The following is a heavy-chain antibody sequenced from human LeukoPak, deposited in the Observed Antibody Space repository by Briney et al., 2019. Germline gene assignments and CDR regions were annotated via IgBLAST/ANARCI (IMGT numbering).Heavy chain of an antibody. CDR2: IRGSGDNT. J-gene: IGHJ6*02. V-gene: IGHV3-23*01. Sequence: GGSLRLSCAASGFTFSGYTMNWVRQASDKGLEWVSSIRGSGDNTFYADSVKGRFTISRDNSKNTLYLQMNSLRAEDTAVYYCAKDARFWVIISYYYGMDVWGQGTTVTVSS. D-gene: IGHD3-3*01. CDR1: GFTFSGYT. CDR3: AKDARFWVIISYYYGMDV.